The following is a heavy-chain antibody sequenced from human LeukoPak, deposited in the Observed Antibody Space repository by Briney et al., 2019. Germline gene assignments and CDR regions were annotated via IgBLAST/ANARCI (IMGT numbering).Heavy chain of an antibody. V-gene: IGHV1-46*01. J-gene: IGHJ3*02. D-gene: IGHD5-18*01. Sequence: ASVKVSCKASGYTFTSYYMHWVRQAPGQGLEWMGIINPSGGSTSYAQEFQGRVTMTRDTSTSTVYMELSSLRSEDTAVYYCARDPGRFGYSYGHRAFDIWGQGTMVTVSS. CDR3: ARDPGRFGYSYGHRAFDI. CDR2: INPSGGST. CDR1: GYTFTSYY.